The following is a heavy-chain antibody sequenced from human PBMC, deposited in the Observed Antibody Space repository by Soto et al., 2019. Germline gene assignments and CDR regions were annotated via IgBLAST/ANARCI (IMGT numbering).Heavy chain of an antibody. Sequence: QVQLVQSGAEVKKPGASVKVSCKASGYTFTSYGISWVRQAPGQGLEWMGWISAYNGNTNYAQKLRGRVTMTTDTSTSTAYMELRSLRSDDTAVYYCARDKAYSGSYYIHYYYGMDVWGQGTTVTVSS. CDR3: ARDKAYSGSYYIHYYYGMDV. J-gene: IGHJ6*02. CDR2: ISAYNGNT. V-gene: IGHV1-18*01. D-gene: IGHD1-26*01. CDR1: GYTFTSYG.